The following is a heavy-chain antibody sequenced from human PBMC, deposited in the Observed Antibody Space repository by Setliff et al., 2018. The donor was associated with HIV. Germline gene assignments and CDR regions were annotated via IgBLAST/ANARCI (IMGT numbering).Heavy chain of an antibody. V-gene: IGHV4-38-2*01. CDR3: ARGSSSGTDLAVL. D-gene: IGHD3-22*01. CDR2: IHHTGRT. Sequence: KPSETLSLTCAVSGYSISSDYYWGWIRQPPGKGLEWIGSIHHTGRTYYNPSLKSRITISLDTSKNQYSLKLASVTAADTAVYYCARGSSSGTDLAVLWGQGTLVTVS. J-gene: IGHJ1*01. CDR1: GYSISSDYY.